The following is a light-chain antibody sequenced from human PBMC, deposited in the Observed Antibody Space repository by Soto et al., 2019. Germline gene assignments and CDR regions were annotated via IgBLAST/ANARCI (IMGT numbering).Light chain of an antibody. CDR1: TSTVGNNVY. CDR2: DVT. J-gene: IGLJ2*01. Sequence: QSVLTQPRSVSGSPGQSVTISCTGTTSTVGNNVYVSWYQQHPDKAPKLLIYDVTKRPSGVPDRFSGSKSGNTASLTISGLQAEDEADYYCNSYTSSTTLVFGGGTKLTVL. V-gene: IGLV2-11*01. CDR3: NSYTSSTTLV.